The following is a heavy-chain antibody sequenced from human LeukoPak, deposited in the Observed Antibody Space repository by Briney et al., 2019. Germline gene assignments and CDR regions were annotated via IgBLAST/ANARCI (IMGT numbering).Heavy chain of an antibody. CDR2: INHSGST. CDR1: GGSFSGYY. J-gene: IGHJ5*02. Sequence: SETLSLTCAVYGGSFSGYYWSWIRQPPGKGLEWIGEINHSGSTNYNPSLKSRVTISVDTSKNQFSLKLSSVTAADTAVYYCARGQSYYHDSGYDPWGQGTLVTVSS. V-gene: IGHV4-34*01. D-gene: IGHD3-22*01. CDR3: ARGQSYYHDSGYDP.